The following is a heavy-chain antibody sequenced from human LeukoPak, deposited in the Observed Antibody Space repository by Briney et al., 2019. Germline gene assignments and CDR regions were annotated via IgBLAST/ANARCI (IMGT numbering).Heavy chain of an antibody. J-gene: IGHJ6*03. CDR1: GFTFSNYW. V-gene: IGHV3-74*01. Sequence: GGSLRLSCAASGFTFSNYWMHWVRQDPGKGLVWVSYINPDGSNTNYADSVKGRFTISRDNSKNTLYLQMNSLRAEDTAVYYCAKDGDIVGAPYYYYYMDVWGKGTTATISS. CDR2: INPDGSNT. D-gene: IGHD1-26*01. CDR3: AKDGDIVGAPYYYYYMDV.